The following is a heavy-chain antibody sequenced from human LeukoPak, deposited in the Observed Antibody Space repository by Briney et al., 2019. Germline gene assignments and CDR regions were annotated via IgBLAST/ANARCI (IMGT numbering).Heavy chain of an antibody. J-gene: IGHJ4*02. CDR2: INGSGGRT. V-gene: IGHV3-23*01. CDR1: GFTFSSSA. Sequence: GGSLRLSCIASGFTFSSSAMSWVRQAPGKGLDWVSDINGSGGRTYYADSVKGRFTISRDNSKNTLYLQMNSLRAGDTAVYYCAKAMGATLFDYWGQGTLVTVSS. D-gene: IGHD1-26*01. CDR3: AKAMGATLFDY.